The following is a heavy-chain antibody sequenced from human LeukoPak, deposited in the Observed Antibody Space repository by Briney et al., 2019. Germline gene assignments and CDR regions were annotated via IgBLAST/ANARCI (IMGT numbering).Heavy chain of an antibody. CDR2: VFYSGPT. D-gene: IGHD1-26*01. J-gene: IGHJ4*02. Sequence: SETLSLTCTVSGDSIYSYYWSWIRQPPGEGLQWIGYVFYSGPTNYDASLKSRVAISIDRSKNQFSLKLTSVSAADTAVYYCAGRSARYFGSWGQGTPVTVSS. CDR1: GDSIYSYY. V-gene: IGHV4-59*01. CDR3: AGRSARYFGS.